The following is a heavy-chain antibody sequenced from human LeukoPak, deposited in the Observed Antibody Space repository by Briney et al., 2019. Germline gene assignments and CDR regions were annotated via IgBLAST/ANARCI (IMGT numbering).Heavy chain of an antibody. Sequence: SETLSLTCTVSGGSISSGGYYWSWIRQHPGKGLEWIGYIYYSGSTYYNPSLKSRVTISVDTSKNQFSLKLSSVTAADTAVYYCARGGTIFGVVRPFDPWGQGTLVTVSS. CDR3: ARGGTIFGVVRPFDP. CDR2: IYYSGST. CDR1: GGSISSGGYY. V-gene: IGHV4-31*03. J-gene: IGHJ5*02. D-gene: IGHD3-3*01.